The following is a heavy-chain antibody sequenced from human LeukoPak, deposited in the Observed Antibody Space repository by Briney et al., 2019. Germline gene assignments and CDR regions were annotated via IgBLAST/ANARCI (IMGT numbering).Heavy chain of an antibody. CDR3: ARGHSNYVDY. CDR1: GGSVNSGSYF. V-gene: IGHV4-61*01. D-gene: IGHD4-11*01. CDR2: IYYSGNT. Sequence: SETLSLTCTVSGGSVNSGSYFWSWIRQPPGKGLEWIGFIYYSGNTNYNPSLKSRVTISVDTSKNQFSLRLSSVTAADTAVYYCARGHSNYVDYWGQGTLVTVSS. J-gene: IGHJ4*02.